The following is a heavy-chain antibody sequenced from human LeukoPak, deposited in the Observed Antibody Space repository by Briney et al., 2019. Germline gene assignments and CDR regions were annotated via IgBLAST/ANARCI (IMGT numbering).Heavy chain of an antibody. CDR3: ARPHIVVVTGADGWFDS. J-gene: IGHJ5*01. Sequence: GESLRLSCAASGFTFSNYWMHWVRQAPGKGLEWVSRINSDGRSTNYADSVKGRFTISRDNAKNTVYLQMNSLRAEDTAVYYCARPHIVVVTGADGWFDSWGQGTLVTVSS. CDR2: INSDGRST. D-gene: IGHD2-21*02. CDR1: GFTFSNYW. V-gene: IGHV3-74*01.